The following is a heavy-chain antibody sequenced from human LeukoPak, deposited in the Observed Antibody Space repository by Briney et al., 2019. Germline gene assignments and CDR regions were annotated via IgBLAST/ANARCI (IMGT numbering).Heavy chain of an antibody. Sequence: PGGSLRLSCAASGFTFNNYWMHWVRQVPGKGLVWVSRINPDGGITSYADSVKGRFTISRDNAKNTLYLQMNSLRAEDTAVYYCARGTIAWAGVDYWGQGTLVTVSS. V-gene: IGHV3-74*01. J-gene: IGHJ4*02. D-gene: IGHD2-2*01. CDR1: GFTFNNYW. CDR2: INPDGGIT. CDR3: ARGTIAWAGVDY.